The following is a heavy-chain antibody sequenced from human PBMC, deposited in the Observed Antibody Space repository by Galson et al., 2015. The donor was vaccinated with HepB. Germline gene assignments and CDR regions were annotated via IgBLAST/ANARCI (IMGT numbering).Heavy chain of an antibody. J-gene: IGHJ4*02. CDR2: IDAGDGNT. CDR1: GYIFSIHA. V-gene: IGHV1-3*01. CDR3: ARDLVIGGTYRIIDY. D-gene: IGHD1-26*01. Sequence: SVKVSCKASGYIFSIHAIHWVRQAPGQRLEWMGWIDAGDGNTKYSQKVQDRVTITRDTSASTAYMELSNLRSEDTAVYYCARDLVIGGTYRIIDYWGQGMLVTVTS.